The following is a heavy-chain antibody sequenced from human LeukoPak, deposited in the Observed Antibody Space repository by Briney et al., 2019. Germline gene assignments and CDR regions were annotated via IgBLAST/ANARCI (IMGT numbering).Heavy chain of an antibody. CDR1: GASFSAYY. Sequence: SETLSLTCTVYGASFSAYYWSWIRQPPGKGLEWIGEIIHSGSTNYNPSLKSRVTISVDTSKNQFSLKLSPVTAADTAVYYCARGRAAVAGLYWGQGTLVTVSS. V-gene: IGHV4-34*01. CDR2: IIHSGST. J-gene: IGHJ4*02. D-gene: IGHD6-19*01. CDR3: ARGRAAVAGLY.